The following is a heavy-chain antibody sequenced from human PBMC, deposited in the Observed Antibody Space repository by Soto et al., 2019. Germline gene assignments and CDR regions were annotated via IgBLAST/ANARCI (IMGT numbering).Heavy chain of an antibody. CDR1: GGSVSSGSYY. J-gene: IGHJ4*02. Sequence: SETLSLTCTVSGGSVSSGSYYWSWIRQPPGKGLEWIGYIYYSGSTNYNPSLKSRVTISVDTSKNQFSLKLSSVTAADTAVYYCAREADILTGYGLWGQGTLVTVS. D-gene: IGHD3-9*01. CDR3: AREADILTGYGL. V-gene: IGHV4-61*01. CDR2: IYYSGST.